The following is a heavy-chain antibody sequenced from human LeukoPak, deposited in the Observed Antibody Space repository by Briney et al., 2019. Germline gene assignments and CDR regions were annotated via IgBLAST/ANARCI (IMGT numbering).Heavy chain of an antibody. V-gene: IGHV5-51*01. D-gene: IGHD3-10*02. J-gene: IGHJ6*03. CDR1: GYTFTSYW. CDR2: IYPGDSDT. CDR3: ARFCSQGAYYMDV. Sequence: RGESLKISCKASGYTFTSYWSGWVRQMPGKGLEWMGIIYPGDSDTRYSPSFQVQVTISADKSISTAYLQWSSLKASDTAMYYCARFCSQGAYYMDVWGKGTAVTVSS.